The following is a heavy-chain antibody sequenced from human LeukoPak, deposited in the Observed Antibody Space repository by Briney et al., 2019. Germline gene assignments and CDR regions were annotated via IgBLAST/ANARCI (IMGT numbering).Heavy chain of an antibody. CDR3: AKDPTPSSSAPPR. V-gene: IGHV3-48*01. D-gene: IGHD6-6*01. J-gene: IGHJ4*02. Sequence: GGSLRLSCAASGFTFSSYSMNWVRQAPGKGLEWVSYISSSSSTIYYADSVKGRFTISRDNAKNSLYLQMNSLRAEDTAVYYCAKDPTPSSSAPPRGGQGTLVTVSS. CDR1: GFTFSSYS. CDR2: ISSSSSTI.